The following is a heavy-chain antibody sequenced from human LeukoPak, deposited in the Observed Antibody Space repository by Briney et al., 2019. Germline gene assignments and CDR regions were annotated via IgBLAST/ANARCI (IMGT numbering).Heavy chain of an antibody. CDR2: ISGSDGST. CDR3: APHSSGCYSQFDY. Sequence: GGSLRLSCAASGFSFSNYAMNWVRQAPGKGLQWVSVISGSDGSTYYADSVKGRFTVSRDNSKNTLSLQMNSLRAEDTAVYYCAPHSSGCYSQFDYWGQGTLVTVSS. J-gene: IGHJ4*02. CDR1: GFSFSNYA. V-gene: IGHV3-23*01. D-gene: IGHD3-22*01.